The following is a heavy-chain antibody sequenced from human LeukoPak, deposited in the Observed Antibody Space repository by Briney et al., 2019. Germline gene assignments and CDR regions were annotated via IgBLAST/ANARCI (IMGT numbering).Heavy chain of an antibody. V-gene: IGHV3-48*03. D-gene: IGHD7-27*01. CDR1: GFIFSNTE. Sequence: QPGGSLRLSCTVSGFIFSNTEMNWVRQAPGKGLEWVSFISSSGGVTNYADSVKGRFTISRDNAKKSLYLQMNSLTAEDTAAYYCARDLDWGAYYLDYWGQGTLVTVSS. J-gene: IGHJ4*02. CDR3: ARDLDWGAYYLDY. CDR2: ISSSGGVT.